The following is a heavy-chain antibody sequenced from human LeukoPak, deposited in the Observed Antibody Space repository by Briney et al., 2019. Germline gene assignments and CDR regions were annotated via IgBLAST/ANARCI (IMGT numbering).Heavy chain of an antibody. CDR1: GYTFTGYY. V-gene: IGHV1-2*02. CDR3: ARDRPDCSSTSCSKTFDY. CDR2: INPNSGGT. Sequence: ASVKVSCKASGYTFTGYYMHWVRQAPGQGLEWMGWINPNSGGTNYAQKLQGRVTMTRDTSISTAYMELSRLRSDDTAVYYCARDRPDCSSTSCSKTFDYWGQGTLVTVSS. D-gene: IGHD2-2*01. J-gene: IGHJ4*02.